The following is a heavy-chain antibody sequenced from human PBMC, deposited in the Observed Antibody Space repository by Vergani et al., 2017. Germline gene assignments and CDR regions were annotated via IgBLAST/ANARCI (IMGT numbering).Heavy chain of an antibody. CDR1: GYTFTSYD. CDR3: ARDLAARPSFLYXFDY. D-gene: IGHD6-6*01. J-gene: IGHJ4*02. CDR2: MNPNSGNT. V-gene: IGHV1-8*01. Sequence: QVQLVQSGAEVKKPGASVKVSCKASGYTFTSYDIHWVRQATGRGLGWMGWMNPNSGNTGYAQKFQGRDTMTRNTTISTAYMELSRLRSDDTAVYYCARDLAARPSFLYXFDYWGQGTLVTVSS.